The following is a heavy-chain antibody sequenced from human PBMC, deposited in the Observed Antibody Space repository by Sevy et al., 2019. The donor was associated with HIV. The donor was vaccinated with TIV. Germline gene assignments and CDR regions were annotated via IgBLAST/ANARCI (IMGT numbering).Heavy chain of an antibody. V-gene: IGHV4-31*03. Sequence: PSETLSLTCTVSGGSISSGGYYWSWIRQHPGKGLEWIGYIYYSGSTYYNPSLKSRVTISVDTSKNQFSLKLSSVTAADTAVYYCARDHEEGDSRGQTTDAFDIWGQGTMVTVSS. CDR3: ARDHEEGDSRGQTTDAFDI. CDR2: IYYSGST. CDR1: GGSISSGGYY. D-gene: IGHD6-19*01. J-gene: IGHJ3*02.